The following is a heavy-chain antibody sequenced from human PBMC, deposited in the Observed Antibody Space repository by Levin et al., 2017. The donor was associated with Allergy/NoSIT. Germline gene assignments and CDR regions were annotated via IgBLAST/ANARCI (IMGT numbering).Heavy chain of an antibody. V-gene: IGHV3-48*01. Sequence: GGSLRLSCAASGFSFSSYTMNWVRPAPGKGLEWISYIHSSSSTFFYADSFKGRFTVSRDNAKNSLYLQMNSLRVEDTAVYYCASLFDFGANYWGQGTLVTVSS. CDR2: IHSSSSTF. CDR3: ASLFDFGANY. J-gene: IGHJ4*02. D-gene: IGHD4-23*01. CDR1: GFSFSSYT.